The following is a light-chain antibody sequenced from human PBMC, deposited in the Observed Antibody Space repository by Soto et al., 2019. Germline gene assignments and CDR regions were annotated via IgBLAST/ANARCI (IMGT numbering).Light chain of an antibody. V-gene: IGLV4-60*03. CDR2: VEGSGSY. CDR3: ETWDSNTRV. J-gene: IGLJ3*02. Sequence: QLVLTQSSSASASLGSSVKLTCTLSSGHSSYIIAWHQQQPGKAPRHLMKVEGSGSYNKGSGVPDRFSGSSSGADRYLTISNLQSEDEADYYCETWDSNTRVFGGGTKLTVL. CDR1: SGHSSYI.